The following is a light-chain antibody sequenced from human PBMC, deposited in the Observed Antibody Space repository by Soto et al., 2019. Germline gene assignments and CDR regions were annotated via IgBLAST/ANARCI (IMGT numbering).Light chain of an antibody. V-gene: IGLV2-14*01. CDR1: SSDVGGYNY. CDR3: SSYTSSSDVV. CDR2: EVS. Sequence: QSALTQPASVSGSPGQSITISCTGTSSDVGGYNYVSWYQQHPGKAPKLMIYEVSNRPSGVSNRFFGSKSGNTASLTISGMQAEDEAGYYCSSYTSSSDVVFGTGTKLTVL. J-gene: IGLJ1*01.